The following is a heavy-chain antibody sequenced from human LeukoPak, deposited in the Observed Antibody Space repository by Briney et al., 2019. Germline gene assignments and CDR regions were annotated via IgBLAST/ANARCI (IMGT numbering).Heavy chain of an antibody. J-gene: IGHJ4*02. V-gene: IGHV3-30*02. CDR1: GFTFSSYG. CDR3: AKDLDLWFGESPPDY. CDR2: IRYDGSNK. D-gene: IGHD3-10*01. Sequence: PGGSLRLSCAASGFTFSSYGMHWVRQAPGKGLEWVAFIRYDGSNKYYADSVKGRFTISRDNSKNTLYLQMNSLRAEDTAVYYCAKDLDLWFGESPPDYWGQGTLVTVSS.